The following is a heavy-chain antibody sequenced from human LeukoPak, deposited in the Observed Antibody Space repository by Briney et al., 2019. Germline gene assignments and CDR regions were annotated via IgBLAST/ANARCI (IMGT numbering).Heavy chain of an antibody. Sequence: GGSQRLSCAASGFSLSIYGMQWVREARGEGLEWVVFIRYVGCRKYYADSVTGRFTISRDNSKHTLYLQINSLRAEDTAVYYCARGSSKNQLLSDWLYDYWREGTLVTDSS. CDR1: GFSLSIYG. J-gene: IGHJ4*02. CDR3: ARGSSKNQLLSDWLYDY. V-gene: IGHV3-30*02. D-gene: IGHD3-9*01. CDR2: IRYVGCRK.